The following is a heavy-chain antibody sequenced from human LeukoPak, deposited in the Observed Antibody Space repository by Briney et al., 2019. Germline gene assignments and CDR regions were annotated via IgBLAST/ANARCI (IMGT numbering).Heavy chain of an antibody. Sequence: ASVNVSCKASGYTFTDSYIHWVRQAPGQGLEWMGWINPNGGGTNFAQKFQGRVTMTGDTSINTTYMELSRLRSDDTAVYYCARDVGLDGSYYEYFQHWGQGTLVTVSS. CDR3: ARDVGLDGSYYEYFQH. CDR1: GYTFTDSY. V-gene: IGHV1-2*02. D-gene: IGHD1-26*01. J-gene: IGHJ1*01. CDR2: INPNGGGT.